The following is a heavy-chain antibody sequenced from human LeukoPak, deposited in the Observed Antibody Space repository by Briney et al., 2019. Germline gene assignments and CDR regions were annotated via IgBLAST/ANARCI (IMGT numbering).Heavy chain of an antibody. CDR2: IYYSGST. CDR1: GGSISSYY. CDR3: ARVWLRYFDWKFDP. V-gene: IGHV4-59*01. J-gene: IGHJ5*02. D-gene: IGHD3-9*01. Sequence: SETLSFTCTVSGGSISSYYWSWIRQPPGKGLEWIGYIYYSGSTNYNPSLKSRVTISVDTSKNQFSLKLSSVTAADTAVYYCARVWLRYFDWKFDPWGQGTLVTVSS.